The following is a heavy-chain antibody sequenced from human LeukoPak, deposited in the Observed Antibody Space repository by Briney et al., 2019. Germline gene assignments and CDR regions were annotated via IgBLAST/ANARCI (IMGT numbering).Heavy chain of an antibody. Sequence: PGRSLRLSCAASGFTVSSNYMTWVRQAPAKGQEWVSVIHSGGGTYYADSVRGRFTLSRENSKNTLYLQMSSLRAEDTAVYYCASSKYGSGSHNWFDPWGQGTLVTVSS. D-gene: IGHD3-10*01. CDR1: GFTVSSNY. J-gene: IGHJ5*02. CDR3: ASSKYGSGSHNWFDP. CDR2: IHSGGGT. V-gene: IGHV3-53*01.